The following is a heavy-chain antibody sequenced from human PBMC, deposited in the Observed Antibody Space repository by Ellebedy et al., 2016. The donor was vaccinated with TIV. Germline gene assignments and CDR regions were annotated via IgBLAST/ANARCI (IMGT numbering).Heavy chain of an antibody. CDR2: VDPSDSKT. J-gene: IGHJ6*02. V-gene: IGHV5-10-1*01. CDR1: GYSFTTYW. Sequence: GESLKISCKGSGYSFTTYWISWVRQMPGKGLEWMGRVDPSDSKTNYNPSCQGHVIISVDKSISTAYLQWSRLKAWDTAMYYCARSQSGGYNFGIEVWGQGTTVTVSS. D-gene: IGHD5-24*01. CDR3: ARSQSGGYNFGIEV.